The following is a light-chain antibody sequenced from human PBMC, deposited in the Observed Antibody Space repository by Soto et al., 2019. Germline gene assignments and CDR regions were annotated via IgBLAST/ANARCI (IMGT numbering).Light chain of an antibody. CDR1: QSVSSVY. J-gene: IGKJ5*01. CDR2: GAS. Sequence: EIVLTQSPGTLSLSPGERATLSCRTSQSVSSVYLAWYQQKPGQAPRLLIYGASNRATGIPARFSGNGSGTDFTLTISILEPEDFAVYYCQQRSNWPPITFGQGTLPEVK. V-gene: IGKV3-11*01. CDR3: QQRSNWPPIT.